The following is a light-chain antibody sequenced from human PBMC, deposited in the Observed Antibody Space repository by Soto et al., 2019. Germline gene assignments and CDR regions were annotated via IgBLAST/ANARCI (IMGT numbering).Light chain of an antibody. CDR2: PAS. CDR3: PQTYSVEFT. Sequence: DIQMTQSPSSLSASVGDRVTITCRAGQSMRSFLNWYQEKHGTAPNLLIYPASSLESAVPSRFSSSGTVTDFNLTIGSLQPEDFATHYCPQTYSVEFTFGPGTKVDIK. CDR1: QSMRSF. V-gene: IGKV1-39*01. J-gene: IGKJ3*01.